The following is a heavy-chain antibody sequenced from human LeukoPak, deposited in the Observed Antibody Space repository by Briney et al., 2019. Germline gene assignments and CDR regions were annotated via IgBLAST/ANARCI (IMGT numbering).Heavy chain of an antibody. D-gene: IGHD6-13*01. Sequence: SETLSLTCAVYGGSFSGYYWSWIRQPPGKGLEWIGEINHSGSTNYNPSLKSRVTISVDTSKNQFSLKLSSVTAADTAVYYCASKRGYSSSWYPFDYWGQGTLVTVSS. CDR2: INHSGST. CDR1: GGSFSGYY. V-gene: IGHV4-34*01. CDR3: ASKRGYSSSWYPFDY. J-gene: IGHJ4*02.